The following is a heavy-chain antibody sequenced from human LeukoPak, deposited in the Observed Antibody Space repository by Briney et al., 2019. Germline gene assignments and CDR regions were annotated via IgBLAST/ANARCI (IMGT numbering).Heavy chain of an antibody. CDR3: ARVVDPGGDYFGWFDP. D-gene: IGHD4-17*01. J-gene: IGHJ5*02. Sequence: GGSLRLSCAASGFTFSSYAMSWVRQAPGKGLEWVSAISGSGGSTYYADSVKGRFTISRDNSKNTLYLQMNSLRAEDTAVYYCARVVDPGGDYFGWFDPWGQGTLVTVSS. V-gene: IGHV3-23*01. CDR2: ISGSGGST. CDR1: GFTFSSYA.